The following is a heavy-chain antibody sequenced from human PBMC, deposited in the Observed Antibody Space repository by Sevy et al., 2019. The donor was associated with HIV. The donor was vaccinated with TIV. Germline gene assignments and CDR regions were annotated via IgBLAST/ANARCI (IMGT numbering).Heavy chain of an antibody. Sequence: GGSLRLSYAASGFTFSDYYMSWIRQAPGKGLEWVSYISSSGSTIYYADSVKGRFTISRDNAKNSLYLQMNSLRAEDTAVYYCARVGPYDSSGYLFDYWGQGTLVTVSS. CDR1: GFTFSDYY. CDR2: ISSSGSTI. J-gene: IGHJ4*02. CDR3: ARVGPYDSSGYLFDY. V-gene: IGHV3-11*01. D-gene: IGHD3-22*01.